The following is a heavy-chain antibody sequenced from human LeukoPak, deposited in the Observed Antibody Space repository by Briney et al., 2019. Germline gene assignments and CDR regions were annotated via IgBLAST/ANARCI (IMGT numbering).Heavy chain of an antibody. V-gene: IGHV4-39*01. CDR2: IYYSGST. CDR1: GGSISSSSYY. CDR3: ASPPVYSSTPIRGGFVYGLVY. D-gene: IGHD6-13*01. Sequence: SETLSLTCTVFGGSISSSSYYWGWIRQPPGKGLEWIGSIYYSGSTYYNPSLKSRVTISVDTSKNQFSLKLSSVTAADTAVYYCASPPVYSSTPIRGGFVYGLVYWGQGTLVTVSS. J-gene: IGHJ4*02.